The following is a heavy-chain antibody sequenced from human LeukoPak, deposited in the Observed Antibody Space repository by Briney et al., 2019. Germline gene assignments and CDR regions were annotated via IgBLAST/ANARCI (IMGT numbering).Heavy chain of an antibody. J-gene: IGHJ6*03. D-gene: IGHD2-8*01. Sequence: SETLSLTCAVSGGSISGGGYSWSWIRQPPGKGLEWIGYIYHSGSTYYNPSLKSRVTISVDRSKNQFSLKLSSVTAADTAVYYCARARGSFCSHPDIVLMVRCLGYYYYMDVWGKGTTVTVSS. CDR3: ARARGSFCSHPDIVLMVRCLGYYYYMDV. CDR2: IYHSGST. V-gene: IGHV4-30-2*01. CDR1: GGSISGGGYS.